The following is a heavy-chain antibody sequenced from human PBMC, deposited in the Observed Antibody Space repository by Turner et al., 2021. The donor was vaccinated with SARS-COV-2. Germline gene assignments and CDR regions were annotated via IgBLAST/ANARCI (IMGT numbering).Heavy chain of an antibody. J-gene: IGHJ4*02. CDR2: ISYDGSNK. V-gene: IGHV3-30-3*01. D-gene: IGHD3-10*01. CDR3: ARDSGDFDY. CDR1: GFTFSSYV. Sequence: QVQLVESGGGVVQPGRSLRLSCAASGFTFSSYVMHWVRQGPGKGLEWVAVISYDGSNKYYADSVKGRFTISRDNSKNTLYLQMNSLRAEDTAVYYCARDSGDFDYWGQGTLVTVSS.